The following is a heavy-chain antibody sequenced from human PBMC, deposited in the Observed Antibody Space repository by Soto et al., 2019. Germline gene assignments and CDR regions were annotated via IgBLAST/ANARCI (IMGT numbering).Heavy chain of an antibody. J-gene: IGHJ4*02. V-gene: IGHV3-33*01. D-gene: IGHD6-19*01. CDR2: IWYDGSNK. Sequence: GGSLRLSCAASGFTFSSYGMHWVRQAPGKGLEWVAVIWYDGSNKYYADSVKGRFTISRDNSKNTLYLQMNSLRAEDTAVYYCASSSGAIRYFDYWGQGTLVTVSS. CDR3: ASSSGAIRYFDY. CDR1: GFTFSSYG.